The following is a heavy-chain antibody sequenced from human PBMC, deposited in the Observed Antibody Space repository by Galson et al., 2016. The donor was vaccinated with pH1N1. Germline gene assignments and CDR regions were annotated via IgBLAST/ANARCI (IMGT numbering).Heavy chain of an antibody. J-gene: IGHJ4*02. V-gene: IGHV3-7*01. D-gene: IGHD3-16*01. Sequence: SLRLSCAASGFSFRSYWMAWVRQVPGKGLEWVANIKQDGSEKYYVDSVKGRFTISRDNAKNSVYLQRNSLRAEDTAVYHCAREVGGMGAYWGQGTLVTVSS. CDR2: IKQDGSEK. CDR3: AREVGGMGAY. CDR1: GFSFRSYW.